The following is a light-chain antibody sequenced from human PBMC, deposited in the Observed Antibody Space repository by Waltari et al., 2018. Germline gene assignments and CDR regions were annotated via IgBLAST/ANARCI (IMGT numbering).Light chain of an antibody. J-gene: IGLJ2*01. CDR3: QSYDTTLSVV. CDR2: GVN. CDR1: GSNIGSGSD. Sequence: QSVLTQPPSVSGATGQRVTISCSASGSNIGSGSDVHWYRQLPGKAPTPLIYGVNTRPPGVSDRFSGSQFDTSASLAIAGLQADDEADYYCQSYDTTLSVVFGGGTKLTVL. V-gene: IGLV1-40*01.